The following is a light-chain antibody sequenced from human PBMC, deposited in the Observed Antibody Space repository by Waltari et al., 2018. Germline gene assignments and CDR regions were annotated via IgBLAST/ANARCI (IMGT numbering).Light chain of an antibody. CDR3: SSYTSSSTVV. V-gene: IGLV2-14*03. J-gene: IGLJ2*01. CDR1: SSPVGGYTY. Sequence: QPALTQPASVSGSPGQSITIHCTGTSSPVGGYTYVSWYQQHPANAPNLMIYDVSNRPSGVSNRFSGSKSGNTASLTISGLQAEDEADYYCSSYTSSSTVVFGGGTKLTVL. CDR2: DVS.